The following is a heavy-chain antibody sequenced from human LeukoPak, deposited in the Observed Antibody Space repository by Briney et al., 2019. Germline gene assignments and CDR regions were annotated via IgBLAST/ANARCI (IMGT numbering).Heavy chain of an antibody. CDR2: ISSSSGTL. J-gene: IGHJ4*02. Sequence: GGSLRLLRAASGFTYSTYRLNWVRQAPEKGLEWVSYISSSSGTLYYADSVKGRFTISRDNAKSSLYLQMNSLSAEDTAVYYCARFYFSSHYRRKNLGNSVDYWGQGTLVTVSS. CDR3: ARFYFSSHYRRKNLGNSVDY. D-gene: IGHD4-23*01. CDR1: GFTYSTYR. V-gene: IGHV3-48*01.